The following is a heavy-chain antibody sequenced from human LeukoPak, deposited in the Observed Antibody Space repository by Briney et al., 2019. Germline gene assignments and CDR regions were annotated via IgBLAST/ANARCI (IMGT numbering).Heavy chain of an antibody. Sequence: GSLRLSCAASEFTFSTYAMSWVRQAPGKGLVWASRISSDGSSTTYADSVKGRFTISRDNAKNTLYLQTNSLRVEDTAVYYCARADSSWANDYWGQGTLVTVSS. V-gene: IGHV3-74*01. D-gene: IGHD6-13*01. CDR3: ARADSSWANDY. J-gene: IGHJ4*02. CDR2: ISSDGSST. CDR1: EFTFSTYA.